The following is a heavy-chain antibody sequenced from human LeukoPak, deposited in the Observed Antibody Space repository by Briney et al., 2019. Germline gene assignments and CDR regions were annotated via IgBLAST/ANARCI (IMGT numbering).Heavy chain of an antibody. CDR1: GFTISSYA. CDR2: IRGSGGNT. CDR3: AGGVTGYYFDY. D-gene: IGHD7-27*01. V-gene: IGHV3-23*01. Sequence: AEGSMRLSCAASGFTISSYAMSWVRQAPGNGLEWVSAIRGSGGNTYYADSVKGRFTISRDNSKNTLYLQRSSLRAEDTAVYYCAGGVTGYYFDYWGQGTLVTVSS. J-gene: IGHJ4*02.